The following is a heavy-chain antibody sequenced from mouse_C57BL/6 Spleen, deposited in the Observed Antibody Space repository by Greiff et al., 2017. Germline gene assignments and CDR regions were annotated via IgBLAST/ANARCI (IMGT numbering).Heavy chain of an antibody. V-gene: IGHV1-55*01. J-gene: IGHJ1*03. CDR2: IYPGSGST. D-gene: IGHD1-1*01. CDR1: GYTFTSYW. Sequence: QVQLQQPGAELVKPGASVKMSCKASGYTFTSYWITWVKQRPGQGLEWIGDIYPGSGSTNYNEKFKSKATLTVDTSSSTAYMQLSSLTSEDSAVYYCARRRAFSTTVVDPGFDVWGTGTTVTVSS. CDR3: ARRRAFSTTVVDPGFDV.